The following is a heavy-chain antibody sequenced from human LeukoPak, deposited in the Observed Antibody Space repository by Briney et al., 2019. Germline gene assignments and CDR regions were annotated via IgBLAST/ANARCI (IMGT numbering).Heavy chain of an antibody. D-gene: IGHD2-2*01. CDR3: ASTPRYCSSTSCLPVGY. Sequence: GGSLRLSCAASGFTFSSYAMHWVRQAPGKGLEWVAVISSDGSNKYYADSMKGRFTISRDNSKNTLYLQMNSLRAEDTAVYYCASTPRYCSSTSCLPVGYWGQGTLVTVSS. V-gene: IGHV3-30*04. CDR1: GFTFSSYA. J-gene: IGHJ4*02. CDR2: ISSDGSNK.